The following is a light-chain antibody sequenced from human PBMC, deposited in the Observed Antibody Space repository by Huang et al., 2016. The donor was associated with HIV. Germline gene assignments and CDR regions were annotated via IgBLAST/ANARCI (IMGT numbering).Light chain of an antibody. J-gene: IGKJ2*01. CDR2: AAS. CDR1: QDINSW. V-gene: IGKV1-12*01. Sequence: DIQMTQSPSSVSASVGDRVTITCRASQDINSWLDWYQQKPGKAPKLLIYAASTLQSGVPSRFSGSVSGTDFTLTISSLQPEDFATYYCQQANSFPYTFGQGTKLEIK. CDR3: QQANSFPYT.